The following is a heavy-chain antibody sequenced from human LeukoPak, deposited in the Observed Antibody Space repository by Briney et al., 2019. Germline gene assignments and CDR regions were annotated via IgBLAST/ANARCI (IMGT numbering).Heavy chain of an antibody. J-gene: IGHJ4*02. CDR3: ARDEWDLDY. V-gene: IGHV4-38-2*02. Sequence: PSETLSLTCAVSGYSISSGYYWGWIRQPPGKGLEWIGSIYHSGSTYYYPSLKSRVTISVDTSKNQFSLKLSSVTAADTAVYYCARDEWDLDYWGQGTLVTVSS. CDR1: GYSISSGYY. D-gene: IGHD1-26*01. CDR2: IYHSGST.